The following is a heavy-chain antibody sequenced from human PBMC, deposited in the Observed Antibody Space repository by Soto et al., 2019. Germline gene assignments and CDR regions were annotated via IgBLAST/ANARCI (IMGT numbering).Heavy chain of an antibody. V-gene: IGHV5-10-1*01. J-gene: IGHJ5*02. Sequence: GESLKISGKGSGYSCTSYWISWVRQMPGKGLEWMGRIDPSDSYTNYSPSFQGHVTISADKSVSTAYLQWSSLKASDTAMYYCARRGLAARFGDNWFDPWGQGTLVTVSS. CDR2: IDPSDSYT. D-gene: IGHD6-6*01. CDR1: GYSCTSYW. CDR3: ARRGLAARFGDNWFDP.